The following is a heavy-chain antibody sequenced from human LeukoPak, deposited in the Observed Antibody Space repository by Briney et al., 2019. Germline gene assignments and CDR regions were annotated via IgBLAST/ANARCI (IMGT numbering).Heavy chain of an antibody. J-gene: IGHJ4*02. CDR2: ISPRSGGT. V-gene: IGHV1-2*02. D-gene: IGHD2-15*01. CDR1: GFPFSDSY. CDR3: VREGSGLLTKNFDY. Sequence: ASVKVSCKASGFPFSDSYIHWVRQAPGQGLEWMGYISPRSGGTSSPQKFKGRVTLTADTINTAYMVLSSLISDDTAIYYCVREGSGLLTKNFDYWGQGTLVTVSS.